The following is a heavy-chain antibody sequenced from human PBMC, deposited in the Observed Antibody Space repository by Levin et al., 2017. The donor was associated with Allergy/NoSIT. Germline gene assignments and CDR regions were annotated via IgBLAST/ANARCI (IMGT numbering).Heavy chain of an antibody. CDR2: IYSGGST. D-gene: IGHD3-9*01. CDR3: ARGLTYDILTGYHPFDY. Sequence: PGGSLRLSCAASGFTVSSNYMSWVRQAPGKGLEWVSVIYSGGSTYYADSVKGRFTISRDNSKNTLYLQMNSLRAEDTAVYYCARGLTYDILTGYHPFDYWGQGTLVTVSS. CDR1: GFTVSSNY. J-gene: IGHJ4*02. V-gene: IGHV3-53*01.